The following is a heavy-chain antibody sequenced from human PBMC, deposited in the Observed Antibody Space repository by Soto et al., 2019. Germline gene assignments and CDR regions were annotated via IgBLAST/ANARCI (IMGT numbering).Heavy chain of an antibody. CDR2: INSDGSVS. J-gene: IGHJ6*03. V-gene: IGHV3-74*01. Sequence: EVKLVESGGGLVQPGGSLRLSCAASGFTFTNYWMYWVRQAPGKGLVWVSRINSDGSVSSYADSVKGRLTISRDNVKNTRYLQMNSLRADVTAVYYCARGDCVVGTCYSLAGAFYYDMDVWGKGTTVTVFS. D-gene: IGHD2-15*01. CDR3: ARGDCVVGTCYSLAGAFYYDMDV. CDR1: GFTFTNYW.